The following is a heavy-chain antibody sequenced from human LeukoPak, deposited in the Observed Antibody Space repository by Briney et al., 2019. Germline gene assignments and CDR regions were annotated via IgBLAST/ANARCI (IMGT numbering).Heavy chain of an antibody. CDR2: ISAYNGNT. CDR3: ARETPYYYGSGSYYNPLTY. CDR1: GYTFTIYG. J-gene: IGHJ4*02. Sequence: ASVKVSCKASGYTFTIYGISWVRQAPGQGLEWMGWISAYNGNTNYAQKLQGRVTMTTDTSTSTAYMELRSLRSDDTAVYYCARETPYYYGSGSYYNPLTYWGQGTLVTGSS. V-gene: IGHV1-18*04. D-gene: IGHD3-10*01.